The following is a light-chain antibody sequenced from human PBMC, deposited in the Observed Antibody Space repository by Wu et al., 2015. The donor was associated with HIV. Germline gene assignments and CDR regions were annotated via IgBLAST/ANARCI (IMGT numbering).Light chain of an antibody. CDR3: QQYGSSPIT. J-gene: IGKJ5*01. V-gene: IGKV3D-15*01. CDR1: QSVSSN. CDR2: DAS. Sequence: EIVMTQSPAILSVSPGERGTLFCRATQSVSSNLAWYQQKPGQAPRLLIYDASNRAAGVPARFSGSASGTDFTLTISRLESEDFAVYYCQQYGSSPITFGQGTRLEIK.